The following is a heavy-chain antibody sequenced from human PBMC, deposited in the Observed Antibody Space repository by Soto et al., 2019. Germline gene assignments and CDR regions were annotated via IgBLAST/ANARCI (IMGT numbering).Heavy chain of an antibody. D-gene: IGHD3-3*01. V-gene: IGHV1-69*01. CDR1: GGTFNRYA. CDR3: AXSAITLFGVVSIPPHYYSEMDV. Sequence: QVQLVQSGAEVKKPGSSVKVSCKASGGTFNRYAISWVRQAPGQGLEWMGGIIPIFGIGNDAQRFQGRVTITADESTGTAYMELSSLRSEDTGVYYCAXSAITLFGVVSIPPHYYSEMDVWGQGTTVTVSS. J-gene: IGHJ6*02. CDR2: IIPIFGIG.